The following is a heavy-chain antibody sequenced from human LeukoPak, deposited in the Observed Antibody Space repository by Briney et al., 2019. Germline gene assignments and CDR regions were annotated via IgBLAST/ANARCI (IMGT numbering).Heavy chain of an antibody. CDR2: IHNSGST. J-gene: IGHJ4*02. CDR1: GGSITNYY. V-gene: IGHV4-59*01. CDR3: TTGRGWLTDY. Sequence: SETLSLTCTVSGGSITNYYWGWFRQPPGKGLEWIGYIHNSGSTDYNASLKGRVSISADTSRSQSSLKLTSVTAADTAVYYCTTGRGWLTDYWGQGTLVTVSS. D-gene: IGHD5-24*01.